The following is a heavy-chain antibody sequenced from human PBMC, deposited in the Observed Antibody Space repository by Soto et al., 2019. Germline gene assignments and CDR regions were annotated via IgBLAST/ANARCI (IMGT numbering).Heavy chain of an antibody. CDR2: TSGSGTYT. D-gene: IGHD3-10*01. CDR1: GFIFSRYN. J-gene: IGHJ4*02. Sequence: EVQLEESGGGLVKPGGSLRLTCAASGFIFSRYNMHWVRQTPGKGLEWVSATSGSGTYTYYADSVKGGFTISRDNAKNSLSLEMNSLRVEDTAIYYCARERWFGESGFDYWGQRPLVTVSS. CDR3: ARERWFGESGFDY. V-gene: IGHV3-21*01.